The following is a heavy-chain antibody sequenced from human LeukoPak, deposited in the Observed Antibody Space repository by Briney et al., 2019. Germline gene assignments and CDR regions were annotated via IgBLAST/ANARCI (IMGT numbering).Heavy chain of an antibody. V-gene: IGHV4-34*01. Sequence: SETLSLTCAVYGGSFSGYYWSWIRQPPGKGLEWIGEINHSGSTNYNPSLKSRVTISVDTSKNQFSLKLRSVTAADTAVYYCARRGYGSGSFAYWGQGTLVTVSS. J-gene: IGHJ4*02. D-gene: IGHD3-10*01. CDR2: INHSGST. CDR3: ARRGYGSGSFAY. CDR1: GGSFSGYY.